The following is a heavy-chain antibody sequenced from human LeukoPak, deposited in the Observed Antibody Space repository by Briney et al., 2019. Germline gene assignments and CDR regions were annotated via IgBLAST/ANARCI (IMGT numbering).Heavy chain of an antibody. CDR2: INTDGSIT. J-gene: IGHJ4*02. D-gene: IGHD6-19*01. CDR3: AGTVTGREGLDN. CDR1: GFTFSSYW. Sequence: GGSLRLSCAASGFTFSSYWMHWVRQAPGKGLVWVSRINTDGSITTYADSVKGRFTISRDNAKNTLYLQMNSLRAEDTAIYYCAGTVTGREGLDNWGQGTLVTVSS. V-gene: IGHV3-74*01.